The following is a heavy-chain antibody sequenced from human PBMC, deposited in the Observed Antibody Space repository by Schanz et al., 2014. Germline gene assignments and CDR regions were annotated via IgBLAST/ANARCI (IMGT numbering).Heavy chain of an antibody. CDR1: GFSFQEYA. J-gene: IGHJ4*02. CDR3: AREYSSYGTVYY. D-gene: IGHD5-12*01. CDR2: IAWNSAGI. V-gene: IGHV3-9*01. Sequence: EVQLVESGGGLVQPGRSLRLSCAGSGFSFQEYAMHWVRQAPGKGLEWVSGIAWNSAGIGYVDSVKGRFTISRDNARNSLYLQMSSLTTEDTALYYCAREYSSYGTVYYWGQGTLVTVSS.